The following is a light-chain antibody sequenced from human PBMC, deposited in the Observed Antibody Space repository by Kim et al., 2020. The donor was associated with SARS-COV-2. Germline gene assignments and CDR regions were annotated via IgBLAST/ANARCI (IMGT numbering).Light chain of an antibody. Sequence: EIVMTQSPATLSVSPGERATLSCRASQSVNNNLAWYQQKPGQAPSLLIYGASTRATGVPARFSGSGSGTESTLTISSLQSEDFAVYFCQQYNKWPLTFGGGTKVDIK. CDR1: QSVNNN. CDR3: QQYNKWPLT. CDR2: GAS. J-gene: IGKJ4*01. V-gene: IGKV3-15*01.